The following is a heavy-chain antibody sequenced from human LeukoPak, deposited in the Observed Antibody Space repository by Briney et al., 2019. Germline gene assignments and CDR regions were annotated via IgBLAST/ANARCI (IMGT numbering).Heavy chain of an antibody. CDR3: ARDSSGYPDY. CDR2: IYYSGST. J-gene: IGHJ4*02. V-gene: IGHV4-59*01. D-gene: IGHD3-22*01. Sequence: SETLSLTCTVSGGSISSYYWSWIRQPPGKGLEWIGYIYYSGSTNYNPSLKSRVTISVDTSKNQFSLKLSSVTAADTAVYYCARDSSGYPDYWGQATLVTVSS. CDR1: GGSISSYY.